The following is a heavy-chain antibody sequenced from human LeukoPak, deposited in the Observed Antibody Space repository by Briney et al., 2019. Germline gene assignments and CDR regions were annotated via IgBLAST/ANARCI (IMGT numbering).Heavy chain of an antibody. J-gene: IGHJ4*02. CDR2: IYYSGST. Sequence: PSETLSLTCTVSGGSISSCYWSWIRLPQPPGLDWNGYIYYSGSTNYNPSLKSRVTISVDTSTNQFSLTLSSVTAADTAVYYCARGGRIQLWLHSPPNFDYWGQGTLVTVSS. V-gene: IGHV4-59*01. D-gene: IGHD5-18*01. CDR3: ARGGRIQLWLHSPPNFDY. CDR1: GGSISSCY.